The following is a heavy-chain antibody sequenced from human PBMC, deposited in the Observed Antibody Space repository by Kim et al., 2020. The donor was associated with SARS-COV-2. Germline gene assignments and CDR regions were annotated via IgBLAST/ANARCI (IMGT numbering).Heavy chain of an antibody. V-gene: IGHV3-74*01. CDR2: INSDGSST. CDR1: GFTFSSHW. D-gene: IGHD3-16*01. J-gene: IGHJ4*02. Sequence: GGSLRLSCAASGFTFSSHWMHWVRQAPGKGLVWVSHINSDGSSTTYADSVKGRFTISRDNAKNTLYLQMNSLRAEDTAVYYCARLMITFGGVGDYWGQGT. CDR3: ARLMITFGGVGDY.